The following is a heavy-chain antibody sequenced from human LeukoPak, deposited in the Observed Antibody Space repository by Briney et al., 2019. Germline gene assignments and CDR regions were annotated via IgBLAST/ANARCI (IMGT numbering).Heavy chain of an antibody. V-gene: IGHV1-8*01. CDR1: GYTFTSYD. J-gene: IGHJ6*02. CDR3: ARVVVVPTAILPYYYYGMDV. D-gene: IGHD2-2*01. Sequence: GASVEVSCKASGYTFTSYDINWVRQATGQGLEWMGWMNPNSGNTGYAQKFQGRVTMTRNTSISTAYMELSSLRSEDTAVYYCARVVVVPTAILPYYYYGMDVWGQGTTVTVSS. CDR2: MNPNSGNT.